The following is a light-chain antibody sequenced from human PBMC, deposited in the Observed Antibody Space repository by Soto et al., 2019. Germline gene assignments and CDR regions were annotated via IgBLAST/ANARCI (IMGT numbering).Light chain of an antibody. CDR1: QSVSSSY. CDR2: GAS. CDR3: QQHANYPIT. Sequence: EIVLTQSPGTLSLSPGERATLSCRASQSVSSSYLAWYQQKPGQAPGLLIYGASSRATGIPDRFSGSGSGTDFTLTISRLEPDDFATYYCQQHANYPITFGGGTKVDIK. V-gene: IGKV3-20*01. J-gene: IGKJ4*01.